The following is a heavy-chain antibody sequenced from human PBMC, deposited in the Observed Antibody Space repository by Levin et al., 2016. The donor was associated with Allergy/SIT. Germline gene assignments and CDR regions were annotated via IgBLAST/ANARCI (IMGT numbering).Heavy chain of an antibody. Sequence: WIRQPPGKGLEWVAVISYDGSNKYYADSVKGRFTISRDNSKNTLYLQMNSLRAEDTAVYYCAKDGNLRDYDILTQWAFDIWGQGTMVTVSS. J-gene: IGHJ3*02. CDR3: AKDGNLRDYDILTQWAFDI. CDR2: ISYDGSNK. V-gene: IGHV3-30*18. D-gene: IGHD3-9*01.